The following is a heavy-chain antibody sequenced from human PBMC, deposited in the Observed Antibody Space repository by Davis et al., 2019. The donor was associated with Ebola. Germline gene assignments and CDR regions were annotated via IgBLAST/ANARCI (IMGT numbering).Heavy chain of an antibody. CDR2: LSYTGTT. J-gene: IGHJ4*02. CDR1: GGSVTNDF. D-gene: IGHD3-16*01. V-gene: IGHV4-59*02. CDR3: ARGGASSKYFDY. Sequence: PSETLSLTCTVSGGSVTNDFWSWIRQSPGKGLEWIGFLSYTGTTNYNSSLKSRVTISVDTSKNQFSLKLSSVTAADTAMYYCARGGASSKYFDYWGQGSLVTVSS.